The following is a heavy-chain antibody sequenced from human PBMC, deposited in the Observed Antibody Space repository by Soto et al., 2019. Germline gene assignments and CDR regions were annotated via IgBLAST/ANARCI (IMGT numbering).Heavy chain of an antibody. V-gene: IGHV4-59*01. CDR3: ARDGMRAAAGTSPDAFDI. CDR2: IYYSGST. CDR1: GGSISSYY. Sequence: SETLSLTCTVSGGSISSYYWSWIRQPPGKGLEWIGYIYYSGSTNYNPSLKSRVTISVDTSKNQFSLKLSSVTAADTAVYYCARDGMRAAAGTSPDAFDIWGQGTMVTVSS. J-gene: IGHJ3*02. D-gene: IGHD6-13*01.